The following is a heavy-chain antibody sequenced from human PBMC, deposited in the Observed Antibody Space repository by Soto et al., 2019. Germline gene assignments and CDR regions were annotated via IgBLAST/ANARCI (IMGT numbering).Heavy chain of an antibody. CDR3: AISTTTFASVDS. CDR1: GYTFTSYG. Sequence: ASVKVSCKASGYTFTSYGISWVRQAPGQGLEWMGWISAYNGNTNYAQKLQGRVTMTTDTSTSTAYMELRRLRSDDTAVYYCAISTTTFASVDSWGQGTRVTVSA. CDR2: ISAYNGNT. J-gene: IGHJ4*02. V-gene: IGHV1-18*01. D-gene: IGHD3-3*01.